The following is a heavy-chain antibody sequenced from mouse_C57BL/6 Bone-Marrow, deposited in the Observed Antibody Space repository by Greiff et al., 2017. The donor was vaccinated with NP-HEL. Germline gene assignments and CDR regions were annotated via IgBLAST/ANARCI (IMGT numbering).Heavy chain of an antibody. CDR1: GFTFSDYY. CDR2: INYDGSST. J-gene: IGHJ3*01. Sequence: EVQLVESEGGLVQPGSSMKLSCTASGFTFSDYYMAWVRQVPEKGLEWVANINYDGSSTYYLDSLKSRFIISRDNAKNILYLQMSSLKSEDTATYYCARDLDGAWFAYWGQGTLVTVSA. V-gene: IGHV5-16*01. D-gene: IGHD1-1*02. CDR3: ARDLDGAWFAY.